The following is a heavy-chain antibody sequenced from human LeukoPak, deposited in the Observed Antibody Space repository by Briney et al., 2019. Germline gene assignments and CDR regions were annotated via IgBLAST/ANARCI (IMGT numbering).Heavy chain of an antibody. Sequence: GGSLRLSCAASGFTFSSSAMSWVRQAPGKGLEWVSGISGSGDSTYYADSVKGRFTISRDNSKNTLYLQMNSLRAEDTAVYYCAKDLSWGYFDYWGQGTLVTVSS. V-gene: IGHV3-23*01. CDR3: AKDLSWGYFDY. J-gene: IGHJ4*02. CDR2: ISGSGDST. D-gene: IGHD7-27*01. CDR1: GFTFSSSA.